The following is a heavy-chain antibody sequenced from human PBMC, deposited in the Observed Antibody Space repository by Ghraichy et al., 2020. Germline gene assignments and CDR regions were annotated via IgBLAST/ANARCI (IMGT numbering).Heavy chain of an antibody. J-gene: IGHJ4*02. D-gene: IGHD6-19*01. V-gene: IGHV3-48*04. CDR1: GFTFSSYS. Sequence: GGSLRLSCAASGFTFSSYSMSWVRQAPGKGLEWVSFIGSSGSAVYYIDSVKGRFSISRDNAKNSLYLQMNSLRAEDTAVYCCARHRRGWHEDYWGQGTLVTVSS. CDR2: IGSSGSAV. CDR3: ARHRRGWHEDY.